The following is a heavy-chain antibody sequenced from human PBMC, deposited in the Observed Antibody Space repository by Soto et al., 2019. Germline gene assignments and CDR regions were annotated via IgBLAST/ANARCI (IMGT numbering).Heavy chain of an antibody. D-gene: IGHD2-15*01. V-gene: IGHV3-48*02. Sequence: GGSLRLSCAASGFTFSSYSMNWVRQAPGKGLEWVSYISSSSSTIYYADSVKGRFTISRDNAKNSLYLQMNSLRDEDTAVYYCARILSWLPQGYYYYGMDVWGQGTTVTVSS. CDR3: ARILSWLPQGYYYYGMDV. J-gene: IGHJ6*02. CDR1: GFTFSSYS. CDR2: ISSSSSTI.